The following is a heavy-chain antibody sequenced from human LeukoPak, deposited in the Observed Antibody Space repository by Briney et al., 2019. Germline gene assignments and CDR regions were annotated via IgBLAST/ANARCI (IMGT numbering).Heavy chain of an antibody. J-gene: IGHJ4*02. CDR3: AKDPGDIVVVVAATYFDY. D-gene: IGHD2-15*01. V-gene: IGHV3-23*01. CDR2: ISGSGGST. CDR1: GFTFSSYA. Sequence: GGSLRLSCAASGFTFSSYAMSWVRQAPGKGLEWGSAISGSGGSTYYADSVKGRFTISRDNSKNTLYLQMNSLRAEDTVVYYCAKDPGDIVVVVAATYFDYWGQGTLVTVSS.